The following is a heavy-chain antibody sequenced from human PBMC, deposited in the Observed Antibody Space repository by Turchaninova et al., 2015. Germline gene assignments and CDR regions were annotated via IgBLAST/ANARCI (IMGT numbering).Heavy chain of an antibody. CDR3: AARDEYYYGSGDDAFDI. V-gene: IGHV1-58*01. J-gene: IGHJ3*02. CDR1: GFSFTSSS. Sequence: HMQLVQYGREVKKPGSAVQVSGEARGFSFTSSSVQWVLQARGQRLEWIGWIVVGRGNTNYAQKFQERVTITRDMSTSTAYMELSSLRSEDTAVYYCAARDEYYYGSGDDAFDIWGQGTMVTVSS. D-gene: IGHD3-10*01. CDR2: IVVGRGNT.